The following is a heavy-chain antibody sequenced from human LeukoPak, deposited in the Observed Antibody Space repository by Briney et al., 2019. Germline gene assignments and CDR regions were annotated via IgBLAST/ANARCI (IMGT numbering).Heavy chain of an antibody. CDR2: INTNTGNP. CDR3: ARVGGIAVAGKNWFDP. V-gene: IGHV7-4-1*02. J-gene: IGHJ5*02. CDR1: GYTFTGNY. Sequence: ASVKVSCKASGYTFTGNYMHWVRQAPGQGLERMGWINTNTGNPTYAQGFTGRFVFSLDTSVSTAYLQISSLKAEDTAVYYCARVGGIAVAGKNWFDPWGQGTLVTVSS. D-gene: IGHD6-19*01.